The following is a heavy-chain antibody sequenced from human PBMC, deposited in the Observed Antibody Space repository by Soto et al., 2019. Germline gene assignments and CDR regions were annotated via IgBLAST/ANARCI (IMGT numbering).Heavy chain of an antibody. D-gene: IGHD3-16*02. CDR3: AKALGELSPESYDY. CDR2: ISYDGSDK. Sequence: GGSLRLSCAASGFTFSSYGMHWVRQAPGKGLEWVAVISYDGSDKYYADSVKGRFTISRDNSKNTLNLQMNSLRADDTAVYYCAKALGELSPESYDYWGQGTPVTVSS. V-gene: IGHV3-30*18. J-gene: IGHJ4*02. CDR1: GFTFSSYG.